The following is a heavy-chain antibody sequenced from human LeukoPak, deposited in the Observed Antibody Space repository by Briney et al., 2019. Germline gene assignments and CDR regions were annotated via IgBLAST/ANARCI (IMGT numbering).Heavy chain of an antibody. D-gene: IGHD3-3*01. CDR3: ARDGGMSGWFDP. CDR1: GGTISSGSYY. J-gene: IGHJ5*02. Sequence: SETLSLTCTVSGGTISSGSYYWSWSRQPAGKGLEWIGRIYTSGSTNYNPSLKSRVTISVDTSKNQFSLKLSSVTAADTAVYYCARDGGMSGWFDPWGQGTLVTVSS. V-gene: IGHV4-61*02. CDR2: IYTSGST.